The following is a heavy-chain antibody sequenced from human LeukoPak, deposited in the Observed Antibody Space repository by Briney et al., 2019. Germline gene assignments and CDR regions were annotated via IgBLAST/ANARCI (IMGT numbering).Heavy chain of an antibody. Sequence: SETLSLTCIVSGGSIYNGDFYWSWIRQPPGKGLEWIGYIYHNGDTYYNASLRSRVSISVDTSKNQFSLKLSSVTAADTAVYYCARHSETIFGSVDYWGQGTLVTVSS. CDR2: IYHNGDT. V-gene: IGHV4-30-4*08. D-gene: IGHD3-3*01. CDR1: GGSIYNGDFY. CDR3: ARHSETIFGSVDY. J-gene: IGHJ4*02.